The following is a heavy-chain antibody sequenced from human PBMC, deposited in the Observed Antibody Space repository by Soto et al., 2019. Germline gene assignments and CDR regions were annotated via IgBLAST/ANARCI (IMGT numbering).Heavy chain of an antibody. CDR2: IIPILGIA. Sequence: ASVKVSCKASGGTFSSYTISWVRQAPGQGLEWMGRIIPILGIANYAQKFQGRVTITADKSTSTAYMELSSLRSEDTAVYYCARDLWGGGYCSSTSCYPAGGSYYYYYMDVWGKGTTVTVSS. CDR3: ARDLWGGGYCSSTSCYPAGGSYYYYYMDV. V-gene: IGHV1-69*04. CDR1: GGTFSSYT. J-gene: IGHJ6*03. D-gene: IGHD2-2*03.